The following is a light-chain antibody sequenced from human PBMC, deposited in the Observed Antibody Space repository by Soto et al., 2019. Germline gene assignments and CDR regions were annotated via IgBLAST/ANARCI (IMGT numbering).Light chain of an antibody. CDR1: SSDVGADNY. CDR3: SSYTSSSTLV. CDR2: DVN. J-gene: IGLJ2*01. V-gene: IGLV2-14*01. Sequence: QSALTQPASVSGAPGQSITISCTGTSSDVGADNYVYWYQQHPGKAPKLMIFDVNNRPSGVSNRFSGSKSGNTASLAISGLQAEDEADYYCSSYTSSSTLVFGGGTKLTVL.